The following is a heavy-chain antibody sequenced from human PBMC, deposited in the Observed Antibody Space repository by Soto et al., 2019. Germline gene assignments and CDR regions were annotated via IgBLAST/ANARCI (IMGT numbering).Heavy chain of an antibody. V-gene: IGHV4-34*01. J-gene: IGHJ5*02. D-gene: IGHD6-6*01. Sequence: QVQLQQWGAGLLKPSETLSLTCAVYGGSFSGYYWSWIRQPPGKGLEWIGEINHSGSTNYNPSLKSRVTISVDTSKNQFSLNLSSVTAADTAVYYCAREPPIAARPRNRWFDPWGKGTLVTVSS. CDR3: AREPPIAARPRNRWFDP. CDR1: GGSFSGYY. CDR2: INHSGST.